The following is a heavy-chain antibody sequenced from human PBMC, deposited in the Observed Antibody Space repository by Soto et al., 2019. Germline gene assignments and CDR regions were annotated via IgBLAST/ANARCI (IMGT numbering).Heavy chain of an antibody. CDR1: GGSIRSGGYY. CDR2: IYYSGST. V-gene: IGHV4-31*03. Sequence: SETKSLTCTVSGGSIRSGGYYWSWIHQHPGKGLEWIGYIYYSGSTYYNPSLKSRVTISVDTSKNQFSLKLSSVTAADTAVYYCARDFTDSSGPTLGMGVWGQGTTVTVSS. CDR3: ARDFTDSSGPTLGMGV. D-gene: IGHD6-19*01. J-gene: IGHJ6*02.